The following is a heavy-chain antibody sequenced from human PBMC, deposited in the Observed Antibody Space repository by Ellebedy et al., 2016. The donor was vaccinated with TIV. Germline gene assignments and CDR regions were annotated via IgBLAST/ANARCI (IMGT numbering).Heavy chain of an antibody. D-gene: IGHD3-10*01. CDR2: IDPSVGAT. Sequence: ASVKVSCKASGYRFTKFYMHWMRQAPGQGPEWMGVIDPSVGATTYAQKFRERVAMTRDMSTSTVYMELSRLRSEDTAIYYCATYGSGTYASFDYWGQGTLVTVSS. CDR1: GYRFTKFY. CDR3: ATYGSGTYASFDY. V-gene: IGHV1-46*01. J-gene: IGHJ4*02.